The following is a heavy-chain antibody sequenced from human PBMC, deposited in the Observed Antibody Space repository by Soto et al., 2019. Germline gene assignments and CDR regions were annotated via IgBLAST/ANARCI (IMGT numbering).Heavy chain of an antibody. CDR1: GFSLIASGVG. CDR3: ARSLYACSGISCSTTPDY. V-gene: IGHV2-5*02. CDR2: IYWDDDK. J-gene: IGHJ4*02. D-gene: IGHD2-15*01. Sequence: QITLKESGPTLVKPTQTLTLTCTFSGFSLIASGVGVDWIRQPPGKALEWLALIYWDDDKRYSPSLKSRLTIIQDTSKNQVVLTITNRGPEDTPTYYRARSLYACSGISCSTTPDYWGQGTLVTVSS.